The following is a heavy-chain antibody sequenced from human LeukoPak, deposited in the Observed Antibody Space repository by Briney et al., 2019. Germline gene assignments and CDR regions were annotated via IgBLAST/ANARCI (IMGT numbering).Heavy chain of an antibody. D-gene: IGHD3-22*01. Sequence: RPSETLSLTCTVSGGSISSFYWSWIRQPPGKGLEWIGYVYSSGSTIYNPSLKSRVTMSVDTSKNQFSLKLSSVTAADTAVYYCARDGGWDSSGYYPATFDYWGQGTLVTVSS. CDR1: GGSISSFY. CDR2: VYSSGST. V-gene: IGHV4-59*12. CDR3: ARDGGWDSSGYYPATFDY. J-gene: IGHJ4*02.